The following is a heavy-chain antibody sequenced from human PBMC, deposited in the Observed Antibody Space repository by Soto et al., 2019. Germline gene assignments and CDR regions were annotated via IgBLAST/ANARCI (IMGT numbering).Heavy chain of an antibody. CDR3: ARDNNIYAMDV. V-gene: IGHV3-30*03. J-gene: IGHJ6*02. D-gene: IGHD1-20*01. CDR1: GFTFRSYG. CDR2: ISYDGSNK. Sequence: GGSLRLSCAASGFTFRSYGMHWVRQAPGKGLEWLAFISYDGSNKYYTDSVRGRFTISRDSSKNTLYLEMSSLRAEDTAVFYCARDNNIYAMDVWGQGTTVTVSS.